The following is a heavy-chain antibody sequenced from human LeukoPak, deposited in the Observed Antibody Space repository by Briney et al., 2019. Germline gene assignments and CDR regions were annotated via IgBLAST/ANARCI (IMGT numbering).Heavy chain of an antibody. CDR1: GFTFSSYG. CDR3: AKGAPGGYDFWSGYVNYYYGMDV. CDR2: ISYDGSNK. D-gene: IGHD3-3*01. Sequence: GRSLRLSCAASGFTFSSYGMHWVRQAPGKGLEWVAVISYDGSNKYYADSVKGRFTISRDNSKNTLYLQMNSLRAEDTAVYYCAKGAPGGYDFWSGYVNYYYGMDVWGQGTTVTVS. J-gene: IGHJ6*02. V-gene: IGHV3-30*18.